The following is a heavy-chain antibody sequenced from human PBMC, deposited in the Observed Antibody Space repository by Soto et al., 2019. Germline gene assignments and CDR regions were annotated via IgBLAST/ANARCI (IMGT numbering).Heavy chain of an antibody. V-gene: IGHV4-34*01. CDR2: INHSGST. D-gene: IGHD3-9*01. Sequence: PSETLSLTCAVYGGSFSGYYWSWIRQPPGKGLEWIGEINHSGSTNYNPSLKSRGTISVDTSKNQFSLKLTFVTAADTAVYYCARGALTYYDILPGYYPTGWFDPWGQGTLVTVSS. J-gene: IGHJ5*02. CDR3: ARGALTYYDILPGYYPTGWFDP. CDR1: GGSFSGYY.